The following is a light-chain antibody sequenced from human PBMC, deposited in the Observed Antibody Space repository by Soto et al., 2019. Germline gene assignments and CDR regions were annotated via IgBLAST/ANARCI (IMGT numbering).Light chain of an antibody. V-gene: IGLV2-14*03. CDR2: DVS. J-gene: IGLJ1*01. CDR3: LSYTTISTYV. CDR1: SSDVGGYNY. Sequence: QSVLTQPASVSGSPGQSITISCTGTSSDVGGYNYVSWYQQHPGKAPTLMISDVSNRPSGVSNRFSASKSGNTAYLTISGLQTEDEADYYCLSYTTISTYVFGTGTKLTVL.